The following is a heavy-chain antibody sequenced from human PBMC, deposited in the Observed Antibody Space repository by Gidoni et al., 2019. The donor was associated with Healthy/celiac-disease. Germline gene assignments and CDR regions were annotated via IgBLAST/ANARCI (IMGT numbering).Heavy chain of an antibody. J-gene: IGHJ1*01. V-gene: IGHV3-33*01. CDR1: GFPFRSAG. CDR2: IWYDGSNK. Sequence: QVQLVESGGGVVQPGRSLSPSCPASGFPFRSAGIPWVRQAPGKGLGWVAVIWYDGSNKYYADSVKGRFTISRDNSKNTLYLQMNSLRAEDTAVYYCARDSYDSSGYYYLWEYFQHWGQGTLVTVSS. D-gene: IGHD3-22*01. CDR3: ARDSYDSSGYYYLWEYFQH.